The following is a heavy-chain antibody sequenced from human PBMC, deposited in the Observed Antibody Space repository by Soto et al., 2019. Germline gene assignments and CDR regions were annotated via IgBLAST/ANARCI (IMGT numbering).Heavy chain of an antibody. D-gene: IGHD2-21*01. V-gene: IGHV3-23*01. Sequence: SVGSLRLSCAASGFTFSSYAMSWVRQAPGKGLEWVSAISGSGGSTYYADSVKGRFTISRDNSKNTLYLQMNSLRAEDTAVYYCAKKMTLDWVFDYWGQGTLVTVSS. CDR2: ISGSGGST. CDR1: GFTFSSYA. J-gene: IGHJ4*02. CDR3: AKKMTLDWVFDY.